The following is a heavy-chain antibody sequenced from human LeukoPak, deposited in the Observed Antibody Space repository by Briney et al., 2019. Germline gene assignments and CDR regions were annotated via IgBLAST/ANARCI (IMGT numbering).Heavy chain of an antibody. CDR3: ARVLRDYGDSEYYFDY. CDR1: GYTFTGNY. Sequence: ASVKVSCKASGYTFTGNYMHWVRQAPGQGLEWMGWINPNSGGTNYAQKFQGRVTMTRDTSISTAYMELSRLRSDDTAVYYCARVLRDYGDSEYYFDYWGQGTLVTVSS. J-gene: IGHJ4*02. V-gene: IGHV1-2*02. D-gene: IGHD4-17*01. CDR2: INPNSGGT.